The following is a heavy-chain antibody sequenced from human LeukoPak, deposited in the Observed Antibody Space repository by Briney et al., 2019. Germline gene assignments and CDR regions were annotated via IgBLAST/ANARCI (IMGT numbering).Heavy chain of an antibody. CDR1: GFTFSSYS. V-gene: IGHV3-21*01. Sequence: GGSLRLSCAASGFTFSSYSMNWVRQAPGKGLEWVSSISSSSSHIYHADSVKGRFTISRDNAKNSLYLQMNSLRAEDTAVYYCARGSGYMDVWGKGTTVTVSS. CDR3: ARGSGYMDV. J-gene: IGHJ6*03. CDR2: ISSSSSHI.